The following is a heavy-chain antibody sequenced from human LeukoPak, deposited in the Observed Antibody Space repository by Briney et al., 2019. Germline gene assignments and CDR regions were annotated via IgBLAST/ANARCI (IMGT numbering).Heavy chain of an antibody. V-gene: IGHV3-33*01. CDR1: GFTFSSYG. J-gene: IGHJ4*02. D-gene: IGHD4-17*01. Sequence: GRSLRLSCAASGFTFSSYGMHWVRQAPGKGLEWVAVTWYDGSNKYYADSVKGRFTISRDNSKNTLYLQMNSLRAEDTAVYYCARDYGDYSGKDYWGQGTLVTVSS. CDR2: TWYDGSNK. CDR3: ARDYGDYSGKDY.